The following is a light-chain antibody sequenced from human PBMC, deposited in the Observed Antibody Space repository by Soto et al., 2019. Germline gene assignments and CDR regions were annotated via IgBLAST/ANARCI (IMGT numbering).Light chain of an antibody. V-gene: IGKV3-20*01. CDR3: QQYNNWPPAT. CDR1: QTFSNSF. Sequence: EIVLTQSPGTLSLSPGERAALSCRASQTFSNSFLSWFQQIPGQAPRLLIYGASMRATGIPDRFSGIESGTDFTLTISRLEPEDFAVYYCQQYNNWPPATFGQGTKVDIK. J-gene: IGKJ1*01. CDR2: GAS.